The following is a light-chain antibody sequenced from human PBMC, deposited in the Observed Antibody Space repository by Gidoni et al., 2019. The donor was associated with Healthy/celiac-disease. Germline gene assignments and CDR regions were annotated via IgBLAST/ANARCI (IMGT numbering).Light chain of an antibody. J-gene: IGKJ1*01. V-gene: IGKV3-15*01. CDR2: GAS. CDR3: QQYNNWPRT. CDR1: QSVSSN. Sequence: EIMLTQSPAPLSVSTGERATLSSRASQSVSSNLAWYQQKPGQAPRLLIYGASTRATGIPARFSGSGSGTEFTLTISSLQSEDFAVYYCQQYNNWPRTFGQGTKVEIK.